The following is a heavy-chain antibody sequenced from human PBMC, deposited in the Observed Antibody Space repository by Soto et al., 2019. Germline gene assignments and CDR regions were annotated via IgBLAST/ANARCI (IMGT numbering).Heavy chain of an antibody. J-gene: IGHJ6*02. CDR3: ARVYEKGRNYYGMDV. D-gene: IGHD2-2*02. CDR1: GYTFTSYY. CDR2: INPSGGST. Sequence: GASVKVSCKASGYTFTSYYMHWVRQAPGQGLEWMGIINPSGGSTSYAQKFQGRVTMTRDTSTSTVYMELSSLRSEDTAVYYCARVYEKGRNYYGMDVWGQGTTVTVSS. V-gene: IGHV1-46*01.